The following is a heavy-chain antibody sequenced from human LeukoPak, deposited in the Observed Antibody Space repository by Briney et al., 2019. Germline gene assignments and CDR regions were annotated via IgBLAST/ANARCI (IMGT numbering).Heavy chain of an antibody. CDR1: GFTFSSHA. CDR3: AKHFYDSGLRKAFDI. Sequence: PGGSLRLSCAASGFTFSSHAMSWVRQAPGKGLEWVSAISGSADTTYFADSVKGRFTTSRDNSQHTLYLQMNSLRAEDTAVYYCAKHFYDSGLRKAFDIWGQGTRVTVSA. V-gene: IGHV3-23*01. CDR2: ISGSADTT. D-gene: IGHD3-22*01. J-gene: IGHJ3*02.